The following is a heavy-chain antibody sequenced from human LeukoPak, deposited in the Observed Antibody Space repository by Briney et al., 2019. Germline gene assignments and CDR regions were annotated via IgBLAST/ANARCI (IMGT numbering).Heavy chain of an antibody. CDR2: ISGSGGCT. CDR1: GFTFSSYA. Sequence: GGSLRLSCAASGFTFSSYAMSWVRQAPGKGLEWVSAISGSGGCTYYADSVKGRFTISRDNSKNTLYLQMNSLRAEDTAVYYCAKAGAIVVVPAASNWFDPWGQGTLVTVSS. D-gene: IGHD2-2*01. J-gene: IGHJ5*02. V-gene: IGHV3-23*01. CDR3: AKAGAIVVVPAASNWFDP.